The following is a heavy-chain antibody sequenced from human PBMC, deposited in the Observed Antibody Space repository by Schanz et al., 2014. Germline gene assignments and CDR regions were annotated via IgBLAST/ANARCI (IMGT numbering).Heavy chain of an antibody. D-gene: IGHD1-26*01. V-gene: IGHV3-74*02. CDR2: INSVGSNT. J-gene: IGHJ2*01. CDR3: ERNRGSGGQNWYFDL. Sequence: VQLAESGGGLIQPGGSLRLSCAASGFTFSSHSMHWVRQDPGKGLVWVARINSVGSNTDYADSVTGRFTISRDNAKNTLYLKMNTQRADDTAVYYGERNRGSGGQNWYFDLWGQGTLVTVSS. CDR1: GFTFSSHS.